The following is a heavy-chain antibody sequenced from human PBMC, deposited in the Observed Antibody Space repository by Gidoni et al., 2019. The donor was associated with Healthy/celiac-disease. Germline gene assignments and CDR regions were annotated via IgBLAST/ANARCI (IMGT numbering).Heavy chain of an antibody. J-gene: IGHJ6*02. CDR3: ARVGSIAARPNYYYYYGMDV. D-gene: IGHD6-6*01. V-gene: IGHV1-69*01. CDR2: IIPIFGTA. Sequence: PGQGLEWMGGIIPIFGTANYAQKFQGRVTITADESTSTAYMELSSLRSEDTAVYYCARVGSIAARPNYYYYYGMDVWGQGTTVTVSS.